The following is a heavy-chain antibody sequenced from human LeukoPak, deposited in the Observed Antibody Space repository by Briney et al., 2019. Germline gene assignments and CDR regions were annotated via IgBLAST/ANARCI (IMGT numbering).Heavy chain of an antibody. J-gene: IGHJ4*02. CDR2: IKQDGSEK. CDR1: GFTFSSYW. V-gene: IGHV3-7*01. CDR3: ARVISEMATITRNFDY. D-gene: IGHD5-24*01. Sequence: PGGSLRLSCAASGFTFSSYWMSWVRQAPGKGLEWVANIKQDGSEKYYVDSVKGRFTISRDNAKNSLYLQMNSLRAEDTAVYYCARVISEMATITRNFDYWGQGTLVTVSS.